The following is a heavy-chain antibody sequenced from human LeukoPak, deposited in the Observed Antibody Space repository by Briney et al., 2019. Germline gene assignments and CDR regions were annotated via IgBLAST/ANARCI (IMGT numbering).Heavy chain of an antibody. Sequence: SETLSLTCSVSGDSITNYNYHWGWIRQPPGKGLEWIGRLYNTGSTDNTDSNPSLQSRVTISADTSMNQIFLRLTSVTAADTAVYYCARDFGAGSYRYGMDVWGQGTTVTVSS. CDR3: ARDFGAGSYRYGMDV. D-gene: IGHD3-10*01. CDR2: LYNTGSTDNT. J-gene: IGHJ6*02. V-gene: IGHV4-39*07. CDR1: GDSITNYNYH.